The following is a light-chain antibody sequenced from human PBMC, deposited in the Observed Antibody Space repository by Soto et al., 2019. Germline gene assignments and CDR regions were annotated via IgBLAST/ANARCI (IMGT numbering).Light chain of an antibody. CDR2: DVS. CDR3: TSYTSSSTSVL. J-gene: IGLJ2*01. CDR1: SSDVGNYNF. V-gene: IGLV2-14*03. Sequence: QSALTQPASVSGSPGQSITISCTGTSSDVGNYNFVSWYQQHPGKAPKLMIYDVSNRPSGVSNRFSGSKSGNTASLTISGLQAEDEGDYYCTSYTSSSTSVLFGGGTKLTVL.